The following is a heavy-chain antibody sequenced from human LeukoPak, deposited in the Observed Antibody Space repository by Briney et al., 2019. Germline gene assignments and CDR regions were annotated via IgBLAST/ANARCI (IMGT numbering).Heavy chain of an antibody. CDR1: GGSISSGGYY. Sequence: SETLSLTCTVSGGSISSGGYYWSWIRQHPGKGLEWIGYIYYSGSTYYNPSLKSRVTISVDTSKNQFSLKLSSVTAADTAVYYCARGRRELKYAPDYWGQGTLVTVSS. CDR2: IYYSGST. CDR3: ARGRRELKYAPDY. V-gene: IGHV4-31*03. J-gene: IGHJ4*02. D-gene: IGHD2-2*01.